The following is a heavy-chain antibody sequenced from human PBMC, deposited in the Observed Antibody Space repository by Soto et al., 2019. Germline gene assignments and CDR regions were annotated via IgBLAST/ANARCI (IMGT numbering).Heavy chain of an antibody. CDR3: ARAWGELLYYGMDV. J-gene: IGHJ6*02. CDR2: INAGNGNT. Sequence: ASVKVSCKASGYTFTSYAMHWVRQAPGQRLEWMGWINAGNGNTKYSQKFQGRVTITRDTSASTAYMELSSLRSEDTAVYYCARAWGELLYYGMDVWGQGTTVTVSS. D-gene: IGHD1-26*01. V-gene: IGHV1-3*01. CDR1: GYTFTSYA.